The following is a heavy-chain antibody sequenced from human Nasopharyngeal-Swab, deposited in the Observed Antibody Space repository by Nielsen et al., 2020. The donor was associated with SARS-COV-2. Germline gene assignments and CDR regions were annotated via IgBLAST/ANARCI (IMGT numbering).Heavy chain of an antibody. V-gene: IGHV3-23*01. J-gene: IGHJ6*03. D-gene: IGHD2-2*01. Sequence: GESLKISCAASGFTFNNYAMSWGRRVAGKGLEWVSTVSGSGGTTKYADSVKGRFTISRDNSKNMLYLQLNSLGAEDTAVYFCARSLVAAPGYYYYYMDVWGKGTTVTVSS. CDR3: ARSLVAAPGYYYYYMDV. CDR1: GFTFNNYA. CDR2: VSGSGGTT.